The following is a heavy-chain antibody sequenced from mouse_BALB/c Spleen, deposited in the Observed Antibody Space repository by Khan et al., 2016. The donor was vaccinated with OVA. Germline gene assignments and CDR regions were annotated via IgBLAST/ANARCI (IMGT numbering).Heavy chain of an antibody. CDR1: GFSLTSYG. V-gene: IGHV2-9*02. D-gene: IGHD2-2*01. Sequence: QVQLKDSGPGLVAPSQSLSITCTVSGFSLTSYGVHWVRQPPGKGLEWLGVIWAGGSTNYNSALMSRLSISRDKSKSTVFLNMNSLQTGDTATYYCARGDGYDEDAMDYWGQGTSGTVSS. CDR3: ARGDGYDEDAMDY. J-gene: IGHJ4*01. CDR2: IWAGGST.